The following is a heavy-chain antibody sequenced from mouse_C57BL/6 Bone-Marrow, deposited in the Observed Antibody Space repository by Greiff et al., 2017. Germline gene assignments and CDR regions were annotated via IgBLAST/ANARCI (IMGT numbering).Heavy chain of an antibody. J-gene: IGHJ2*01. CDR1: GYTFTNYW. CDR3: ARHYYGSSYGY. Sequence: VMLVESGAELVRPGTSVKMSCKASGYTFTNYWIGWAKQRPGHGLEWIGDIYPGGGYTNYNEKFKGKATLTADKSSSTAYMQFSSLTSEDSAIYYCARHYYGSSYGYWGQGTTLTVSS. V-gene: IGHV1-63*01. D-gene: IGHD1-1*01. CDR2: IYPGGGYT.